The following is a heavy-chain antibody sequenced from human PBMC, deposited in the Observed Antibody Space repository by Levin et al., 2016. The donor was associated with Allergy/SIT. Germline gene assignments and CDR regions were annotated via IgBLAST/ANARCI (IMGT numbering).Heavy chain of an antibody. J-gene: IGHJ6*03. CDR3: ARDTLYCSGGSCYSNYYYYMDV. Sequence: WIRQPPGKGLEWVAVISYDGSNKYYADSVKGRFTISRDNSKNTLYLQMNSLRAEDTAVYYCARDTLYCSGGSCYSNYYYYMDVWGKGTTVTVSS. D-gene: IGHD2-15*01. V-gene: IGHV3-30-3*01. CDR2: ISYDGSNK.